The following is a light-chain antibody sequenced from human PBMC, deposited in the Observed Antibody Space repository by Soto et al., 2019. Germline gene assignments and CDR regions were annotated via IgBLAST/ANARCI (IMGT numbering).Light chain of an antibody. CDR1: QSILSSANNKNY. CDR3: QQYYGNLIT. CDR2: WAS. Sequence: IVLTQSPDSLAVSLGERAAINCRSSQSILSSANNKNYLAWFQQKPGHPPKILIYWASTRESGVPDRFSGSGSGTDFTLTINNLQAEDVAVYYCQQYYGNLITFGQGTRLEIK. V-gene: IGKV4-1*01. J-gene: IGKJ5*01.